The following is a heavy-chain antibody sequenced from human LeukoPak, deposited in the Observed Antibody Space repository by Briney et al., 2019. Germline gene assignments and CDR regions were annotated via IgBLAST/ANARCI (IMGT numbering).Heavy chain of an antibody. J-gene: IGHJ3*02. CDR1: GGSFTTYT. CDR3: ARDDRSDAFDI. Sequence: SVKVSCKASGGSFTTYTISWVRQAPGQGLEWMGGIIPLFDSASYAQRFQGRVTITADTSTSTAYMDLNSLTSEDTAVYYCARDDRSDAFDIWGQGTMVTVSS. V-gene: IGHV1-69*06. CDR2: IIPLFDSA.